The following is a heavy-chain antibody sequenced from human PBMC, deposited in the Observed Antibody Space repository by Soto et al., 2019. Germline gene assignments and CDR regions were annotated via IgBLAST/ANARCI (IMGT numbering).Heavy chain of an antibody. Sequence: QVQLQESGPGLVKPSETLSLTCTGSGGSISTYYWSWIRQPPGEGLEWIGDIYYNGRTNYTPSRESRVTKAPDTSKSGSSVKLTSATAADTSVSFCARHSSGFDFWSSLYFLACWGPGTVVTVSS. V-gene: IGHV4-59*01. D-gene: IGHD3-3*01. CDR3: ARHSSGFDFWSSLYFLAC. CDR2: IYYNGRT. J-gene: IGHJ4*02. CDR1: GGSISTYY.